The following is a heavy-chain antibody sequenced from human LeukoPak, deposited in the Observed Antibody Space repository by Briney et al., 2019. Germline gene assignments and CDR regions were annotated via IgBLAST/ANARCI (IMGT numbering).Heavy chain of an antibody. V-gene: IGHV3-7*01. CDR1: GFTFSYYW. CDR3: ARDVVFDY. CDR2: IKQDGREI. Sequence: GGSLRLSCEASGFTFSYYWMNWVRQAPGKGLEWVANIKQDGREIYYADSVKGRFSISRDNAQTSLYLQMNSLRAEDTAVYYCARDVVFDYWGQGTLVTVSS. D-gene: IGHD2-21*01. J-gene: IGHJ4*02.